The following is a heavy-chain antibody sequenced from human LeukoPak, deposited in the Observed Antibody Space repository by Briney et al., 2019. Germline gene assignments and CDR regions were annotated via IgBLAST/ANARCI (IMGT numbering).Heavy chain of an antibody. CDR3: ARGQGREGYNFHF. V-gene: IGHV4-34*01. CDR1: GGSFSGYF. J-gene: IGHJ4*02. D-gene: IGHD5-24*01. Sequence: SETLSLTCAVYGGSFSGYFWSWIRQPPGKGLEWIGEISQSGSTNYNPSLKSRVTISADTSKNRFSLRLSSLTAADTAVYYCARGQGREGYNFHFWGQGTLVTVSS. CDR2: ISQSGST.